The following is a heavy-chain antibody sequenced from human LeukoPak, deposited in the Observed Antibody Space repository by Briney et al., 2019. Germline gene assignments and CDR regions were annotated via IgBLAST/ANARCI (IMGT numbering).Heavy chain of an antibody. Sequence: GGSLRLSCAASGFTFSSYAMSWVRQAPGKGLEWVSAISGSGGSTYYADSVKGRFTISRDNSKNTLYLQMNSLRAEDTAIYYCAKDLLPSTTSCSWDYWGQGTLVTVSS. CDR3: AKDLLPSTTSCSWDY. J-gene: IGHJ4*02. CDR2: ISGSGGST. D-gene: IGHD2-2*01. V-gene: IGHV3-23*01. CDR1: GFTFSSYA.